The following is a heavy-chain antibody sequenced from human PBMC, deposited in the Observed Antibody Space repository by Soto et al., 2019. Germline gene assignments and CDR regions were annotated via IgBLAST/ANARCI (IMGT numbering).Heavy chain of an antibody. Sequence: GSLSLTCTVSGGSISSTSYYWVWIRQPPGKGLEWIGSFYYSGSTYYNPSLKSRVTISVDTSKNQFSLKLSSVTAADTAVYYCAASCVGCRGFNYYGMDVWGQGTTVTVS. CDR2: FYYSGST. CDR3: AASCVGCRGFNYYGMDV. J-gene: IGHJ6*02. V-gene: IGHV4-39*07. CDR1: GGSISSTSYY. D-gene: IGHD5-12*01.